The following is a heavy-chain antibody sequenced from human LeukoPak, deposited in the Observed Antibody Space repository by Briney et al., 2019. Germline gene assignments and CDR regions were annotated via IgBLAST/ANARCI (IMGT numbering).Heavy chain of an antibody. J-gene: IGHJ4*02. CDR1: GGSISSYY. CDR2: IYTSGST. CDR3: AREGPRALNYYGSGSDNRNFDY. Sequence: PSETLSLTCAVSGGSISSYYWSWIRQPAGKGLEGIGRIYTSGSTNYNPSLKSRVTVSVDTSKNQCSLKLSSVTAADTAVYYCAREGPRALNYYGSGSDNRNFDYWGQGTLVTVSS. V-gene: IGHV4-4*07. D-gene: IGHD3-10*01.